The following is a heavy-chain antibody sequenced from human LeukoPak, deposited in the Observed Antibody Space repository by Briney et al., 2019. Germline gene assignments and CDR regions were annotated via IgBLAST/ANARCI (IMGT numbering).Heavy chain of an antibody. D-gene: IGHD2-2*02. CDR3: ARGEQDIVVVPAAIPYYYYYGIDV. Sequence: GGSLRLSCAASGFTFSDYYKSWIRQAPGKGLEWVSYISSSGSTIYYADSVKGRFTISRDNAKNSLYLQMNSLRAEDTAVYYCARGEQDIVVVPAAIPYYYYYGIDVWGQGTTVTVSS. CDR2: ISSSGSTI. V-gene: IGHV3-11*01. J-gene: IGHJ6*02. CDR1: GFTFSDYY.